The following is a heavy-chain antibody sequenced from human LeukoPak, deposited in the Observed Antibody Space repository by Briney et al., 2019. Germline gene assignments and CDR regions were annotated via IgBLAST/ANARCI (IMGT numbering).Heavy chain of an antibody. CDR3: ARDRGYDKLYNWFDP. Sequence: ASVKVSCKASGYTFTGYYMHWVRQAPGQGLEWMGRINPNSGGTNYAQKFQGRVTMTRDTSISTAYMELSRLRSDDTAVYYCARDRGYDKLYNWFDPWGQGTLVTVSS. D-gene: IGHD5-12*01. V-gene: IGHV1-2*02. CDR1: GYTFTGYY. J-gene: IGHJ5*02. CDR2: INPNSGGT.